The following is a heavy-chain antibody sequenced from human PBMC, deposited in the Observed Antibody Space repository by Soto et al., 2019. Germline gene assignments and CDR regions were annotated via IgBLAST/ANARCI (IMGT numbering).Heavy chain of an antibody. CDR2: INSDGSST. Sequence: PGGSLRLSCAASGFTFSSYWMHWVRQAPGKGLVWVSRINSDGSSTSYADSVKGRFTISRDNAKNTLYLQMNSLRAEDTAVYYCAREVLYYYDSSGYYYAPYGMDVWGQGTTVTVSS. V-gene: IGHV3-74*01. CDR3: AREVLYYYDSSGYYYAPYGMDV. J-gene: IGHJ6*02. D-gene: IGHD3-22*01. CDR1: GFTFSSYW.